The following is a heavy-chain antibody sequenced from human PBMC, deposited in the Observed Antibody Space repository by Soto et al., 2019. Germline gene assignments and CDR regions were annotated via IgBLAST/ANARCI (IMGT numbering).Heavy chain of an antibody. J-gene: IGHJ6*02. CDR3: ARNTLSAAGSDNYGLDA. CDR2: ISGSGFTI. V-gene: IGHV3-11*01. D-gene: IGHD6-13*01. Sequence: VPLVESGGGLVEPGGSLRLSCATSGFTFSDHYMSWIRQAPGKGLAWVAYISGSGFTIYNADSVKGRFTISRDNAKNSVYLQMDSLRAEDTAVYYCARNTLSAAGSDNYGLDAWGRGTTVAVSS. CDR1: GFTFSDHY.